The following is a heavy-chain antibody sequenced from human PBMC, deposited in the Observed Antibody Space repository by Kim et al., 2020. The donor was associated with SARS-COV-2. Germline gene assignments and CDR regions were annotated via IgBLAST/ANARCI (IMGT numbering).Heavy chain of an antibody. J-gene: IGHJ4*02. D-gene: IGHD1-7*01. Sequence: AQKLQGRVTMTTDTSTSTAYMELRSLRSDDTAVYYCARGGLELLGGENDYWGQGTLVTVSS. CDR3: ARGGLELLGGENDY. V-gene: IGHV1-18*01.